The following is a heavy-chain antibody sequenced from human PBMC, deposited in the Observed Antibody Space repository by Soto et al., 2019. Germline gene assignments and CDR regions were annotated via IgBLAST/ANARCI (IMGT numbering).Heavy chain of an antibody. J-gene: IGHJ6*03. Sequence: GGSLRLSCAASGFTFSSYSMNWVRQAPGKGLEWVSYISSSSSTIYYAETVKGRFTISRDNAKNSLYLQMNSLRAEDTVVYYCARAFGVVTYYYYMDVWGKGTTVTVSS. CDR1: GFTFSSYS. D-gene: IGHD3-3*01. V-gene: IGHV3-48*01. CDR3: ARAFGVVTYYYYMDV. CDR2: ISSSSSTI.